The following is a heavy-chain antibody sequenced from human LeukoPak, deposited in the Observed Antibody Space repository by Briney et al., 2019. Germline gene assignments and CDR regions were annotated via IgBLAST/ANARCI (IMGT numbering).Heavy chain of an antibody. J-gene: IGHJ4*02. V-gene: IGHV1-69*04. CDR2: IIPILGIT. CDR1: GGTFSSYA. Sequence: VASVKVSCKASGGTFSSYAISWVRQAPGQGLEWMGRIIPILGITNYAQKLQGRVTITADKSTTTAYMELSSLRSEDTAVYYCARATGTTGGDDWGQGTLVTASS. CDR3: ARATGTTGGDD. D-gene: IGHD1-1*01.